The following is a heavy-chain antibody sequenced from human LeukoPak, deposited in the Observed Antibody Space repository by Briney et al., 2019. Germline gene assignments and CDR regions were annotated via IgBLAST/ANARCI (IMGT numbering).Heavy chain of an antibody. CDR3: ARDGGNSWDY. CDR1: GFTFSTYA. D-gene: IGHD6-13*01. Sequence: PGGSLRLSCAGSGFTFSTYAMSWVSQAPGKGLEWVSAISGSAGKTYYADSLKGRFTISRDNSKNTVYLQMNSLRAEDTSVYYCARDGGNSWDYWGQGTLVTVSS. J-gene: IGHJ4*02. CDR2: ISGSAGKT. V-gene: IGHV3-23*01.